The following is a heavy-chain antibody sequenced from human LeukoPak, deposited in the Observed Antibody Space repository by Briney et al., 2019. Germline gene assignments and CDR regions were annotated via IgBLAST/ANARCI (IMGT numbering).Heavy chain of an antibody. CDR3: ARNRITIFGVGRFDY. D-gene: IGHD3-3*01. CDR1: GGSISSYY. Sequence: SETLSLTCTGSGGSISSYYLSWIRQPPGKGLDWIGYIYYSGSTNYNPSLKSRVTISVDTSKNQFSLKLSSVTAADTAVYYCARNRITIFGVGRFDYWGQGTLVTVSS. J-gene: IGHJ4*02. V-gene: IGHV4-59*01. CDR2: IYYSGST.